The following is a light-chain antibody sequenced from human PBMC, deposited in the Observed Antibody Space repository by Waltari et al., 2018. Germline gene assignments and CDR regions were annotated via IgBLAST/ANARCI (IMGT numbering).Light chain of an antibody. CDR2: EVS. CDR3: CSYAGANTYV. Sequence: QSALTQPASVSGSPGQSIPVSCTGTSSDVGRYNLVPWYQRQPPKAPKLMIYEVSKRPSGVCNRFSGSKSGNTASLTISGLQPEDEADYYCCSYAGANTYVFGSGTKVTVL. J-gene: IGLJ1*01. V-gene: IGLV2-23*02. CDR1: SSDVGRYNL.